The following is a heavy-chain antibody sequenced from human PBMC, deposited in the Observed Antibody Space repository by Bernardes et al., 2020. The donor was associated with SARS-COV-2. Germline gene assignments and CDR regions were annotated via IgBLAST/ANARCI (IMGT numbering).Heavy chain of an antibody. CDR3: AKDKGSNYDILTGYYKTINFDY. CDR1: GFTFSSYA. CDR2: ISGSGGST. Sequence: GGSLRLSCAASGFTFSSYAMSWVRQAPGKGLEWVSAISGSGGSTYYADSVKGRFTISRDNSKNTLYLQMNSLRAEDTAVYYCAKDKGSNYDILTGYYKTINFDYWGQGTLVTVSS. D-gene: IGHD3-9*01. J-gene: IGHJ4*02. V-gene: IGHV3-23*01.